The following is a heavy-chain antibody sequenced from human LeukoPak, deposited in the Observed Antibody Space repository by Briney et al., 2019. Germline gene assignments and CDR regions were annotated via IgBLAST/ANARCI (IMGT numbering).Heavy chain of an antibody. CDR2: IYYSGST. CDR3: ARGNFPFDY. V-gene: IGHV4-30-4*07. J-gene: IGHJ4*02. D-gene: IGHD5-24*01. Sequence: SETLSLTCAVSGGSISSGGYSWSWIRQPPGKGLEWIGYIYYSGSTYYNPSLKSRVTISVDTSKNQFSLKLSSVTAADTAVYYCARGNFPFDYWGQGTLVTVSS. CDR1: GGSISSGGYS.